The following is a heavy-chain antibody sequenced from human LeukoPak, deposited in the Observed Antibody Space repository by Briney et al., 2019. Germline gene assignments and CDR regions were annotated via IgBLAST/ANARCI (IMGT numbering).Heavy chain of an antibody. CDR3: ARGRTEDDTLQYYFDY. D-gene: IGHD1-1*01. V-gene: IGHV3-33*01. Sequence: GGSLRLSCAASGFTFSSYGMHWVRQAPGKGLEWVALIWYDGSNKYYADSVKGRFTISRDNSKNTLYLQMNSLRVEDTAVYYCARGRTEDDTLQYYFDYWGQGTLVTVSS. J-gene: IGHJ4*02. CDR2: IWYDGSNK. CDR1: GFTFSSYG.